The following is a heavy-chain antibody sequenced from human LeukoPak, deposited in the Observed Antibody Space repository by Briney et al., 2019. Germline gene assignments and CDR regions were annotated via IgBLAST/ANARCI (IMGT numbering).Heavy chain of an antibody. CDR3: ARDNRGQPPEYSSSWYWFDP. V-gene: IGHV1-2*02. Sequence: GASVKVSCKASGYTFTGYYIHWVRQAPGQGLEWMGWINPNSGGTKYAQKFQGRVTMTRDTPINTAYMELSRLRSDDTAVYYCARDNRGQPPEYSSSWYWFDPRGQGTLVTVSS. J-gene: IGHJ5*02. D-gene: IGHD6-13*01. CDR2: INPNSGGT. CDR1: GYTFTGYY.